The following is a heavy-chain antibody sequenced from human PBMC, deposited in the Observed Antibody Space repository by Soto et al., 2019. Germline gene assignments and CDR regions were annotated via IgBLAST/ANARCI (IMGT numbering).Heavy chain of an antibody. CDR3: ARVSASGWHVNGRDYFDS. J-gene: IGHJ4*02. V-gene: IGHV3-11*01. Sequence: QVQLVESGGGLVKPGGSLRLSCAASGFTFSNYYMAWIRQAPGKGLECLSYISSREVTIYYADSVKGRFTISRDNTKNSLYLQMSSLRDEGTGVYYCARVSASGWHVNGRDYFDSWGQGTLVTVSS. CDR1: GFTFSNYY. CDR2: ISSREVTI. D-gene: IGHD6-19*01.